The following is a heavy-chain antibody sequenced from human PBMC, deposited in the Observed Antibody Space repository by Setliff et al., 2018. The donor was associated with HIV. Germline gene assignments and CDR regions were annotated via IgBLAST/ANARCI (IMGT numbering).Heavy chain of an antibody. CDR1: GGSISNYY. CDR2: IYYSGST. Sequence: PSETLSLTCTVSGGSISNYYWSWIRQHPGKGLVWIGYIYYSGSTNYNPSLKNRVTISIDTSKTQFSLKLSSVTAADSAVDYCARQHYYDSSGRNLMDVWGKGTTVTVSS. CDR3: ARQHYYDSSGRNLMDV. V-gene: IGHV4-59*08. J-gene: IGHJ6*03. D-gene: IGHD3-22*01.